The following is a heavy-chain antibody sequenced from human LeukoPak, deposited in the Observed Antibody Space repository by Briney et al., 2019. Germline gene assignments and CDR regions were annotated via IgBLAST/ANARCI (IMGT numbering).Heavy chain of an antibody. D-gene: IGHD3-10*01. CDR3: TTQYYYGSGSFDY. J-gene: IGHJ4*02. CDR1: GFTFSNAW. CDR2: IKSKTDGGTT. V-gene: IGHV3-15*01. Sequence: GGSLRLSCAASGFTFSNAWRSWVRQAPGKGLEWVGRIKSKTDGGTTDYAAPVKGRFTISRDDSKNTLYLQMNSLKTEDTAVYYCTTQYYYGSGSFDYWGQGTMVTVSS.